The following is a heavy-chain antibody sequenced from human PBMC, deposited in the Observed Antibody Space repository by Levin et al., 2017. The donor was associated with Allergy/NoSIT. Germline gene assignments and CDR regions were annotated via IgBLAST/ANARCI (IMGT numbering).Heavy chain of an antibody. CDR1: GGSVNSGSFY. CDR3: ARADSSGYYYVDYYYGLDV. D-gene: IGHD3-22*01. Sequence: SETLSLTCSVSGGSVNSGSFYWSWIRQPPGKGLEWIGYIYYHGGSTNYNPSLKSRVTISVDTSQNQFSLNLRSVTVADTAVYYCARADSSGYYYVDYYYGLDVWGQGTTVTVSS. V-gene: IGHV4-61*01. CDR2: IYYHGGST. J-gene: IGHJ6*02.